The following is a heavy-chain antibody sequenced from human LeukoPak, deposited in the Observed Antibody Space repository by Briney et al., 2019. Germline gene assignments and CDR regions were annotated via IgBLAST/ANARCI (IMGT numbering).Heavy chain of an antibody. CDR3: ARDMTGWATDAFDI. Sequence: AASVKVSCKASGGTFSSYAISWVRQAPRQGLEWMGRIIPIFGTANYAREFQGRVTITTDESTSTAYMELSSLRPEDTAVYYCARDMTGWATDAFDIWGQGTMVTVSS. V-gene: IGHV1-69*05. CDR2: IIPIFGTA. D-gene: IGHD3-9*01. J-gene: IGHJ3*02. CDR1: GGTFSSYA.